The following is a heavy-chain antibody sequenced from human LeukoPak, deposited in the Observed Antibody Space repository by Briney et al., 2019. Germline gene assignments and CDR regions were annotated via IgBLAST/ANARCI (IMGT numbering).Heavy chain of an antibody. CDR1: GFTFSSYG. CDR2: IWYDGSNK. D-gene: IGHD4-17*01. Sequence: GGSLRLSCAASGFTFSSYGIHWVRQAPGKGLEWVAVIWYDGSNKYYADSVKGRFTISRDNSKNTLYLQMNSLRAEDTAVYYCAREVASTADAFDIWGQGTMVTVSS. V-gene: IGHV3-33*01. J-gene: IGHJ3*02. CDR3: AREVASTADAFDI.